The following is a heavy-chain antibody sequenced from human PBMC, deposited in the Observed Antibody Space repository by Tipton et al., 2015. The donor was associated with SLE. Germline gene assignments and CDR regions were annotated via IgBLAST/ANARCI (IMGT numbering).Heavy chain of an antibody. CDR2: INPSCNT. CDR3: ARGRRYDFWSGYYNPPTFDY. D-gene: IGHD3-3*01. CDR1: GGSFSGYY. J-gene: IGHJ4*02. Sequence: GLVKPSETLSLTCAVYGGSFSGYYWSWIRQPPGKGLEWIGEINPSCNTNYNPSLKSRVTISVDTSKNQFSLKLSSVTAADTAVYYCARGRRYDFWSGYYNPPTFDYWGQGTLVIVSS. V-gene: IGHV4-34*01.